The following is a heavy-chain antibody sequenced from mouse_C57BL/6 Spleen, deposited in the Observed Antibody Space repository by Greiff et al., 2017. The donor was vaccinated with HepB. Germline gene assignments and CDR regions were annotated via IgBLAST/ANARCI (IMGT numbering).Heavy chain of an antibody. CDR2: ISNGGGST. V-gene: IGHV5-12*01. D-gene: IGHD2-3*01. CDR3: AKRDGYYGYFDG. J-gene: IGHJ1*03. CDR1: GFTFSDYY. Sequence: EVQLVESGGGLVQPGGSLKLSCAASGFTFSDYYLYWVRQTPEKRLEWVAYISNGGGSTYYPDTVKGRFTISRDNAKNTLYLQMSRLKSEETAMYYCAKRDGYYGYFDGWGTGTTVTVAS.